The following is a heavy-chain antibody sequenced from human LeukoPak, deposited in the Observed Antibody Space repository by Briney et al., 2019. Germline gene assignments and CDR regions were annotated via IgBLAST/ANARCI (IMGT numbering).Heavy chain of an antibody. J-gene: IGHJ4*02. CDR3: AKDLEDISYYFDY. CDR1: GFTFSDYC. Sequence: PGGSLRLSCAASGFTFSDYCMSWIRQAPGKGLEWVSYISSSGSTIYYADSVKGRFTISRDNSKNTLYLQMNSLRAEDTAVYYCAKDLEDISYYFDYWGQGTLVTVSS. CDR2: ISSSGSTI. V-gene: IGHV3-11*04. D-gene: IGHD3-3*01.